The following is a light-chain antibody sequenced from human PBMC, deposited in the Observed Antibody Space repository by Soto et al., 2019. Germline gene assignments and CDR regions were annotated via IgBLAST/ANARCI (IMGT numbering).Light chain of an antibody. CDR2: DVT. Sequence: QSALTQPRSVSGSPGQSVTISCTGTSSVVGGYNYVSWYQQHPGKAPKLMIYDVTERPSGVPDRFSGSKSANTASLTISGLQAEDEADYYCCSYAGSSTYVFGTGTKVTVL. V-gene: IGLV2-11*01. CDR1: SSVVGGYNY. J-gene: IGLJ1*01. CDR3: CSYAGSSTYV.